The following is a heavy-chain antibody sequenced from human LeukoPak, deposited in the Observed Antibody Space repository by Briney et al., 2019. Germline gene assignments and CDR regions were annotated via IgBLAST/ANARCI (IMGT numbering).Heavy chain of an antibody. J-gene: IGHJ4*02. CDR3: ARSTIFGVVTPFDY. D-gene: IGHD3-3*01. V-gene: IGHV2-70*11. Sequence: SGPALVKPTQTLTLTCTFSGFSLSTSGMCVSWIRQPPGKALEWLARIDWDDDKYYSTSLKTRLTISKDTSKNQVVLTMTNMDPVDTATYYCARSTIFGVVTPFDYWGQGTLVTVPS. CDR2: IDWDDDK. CDR1: GFSLSTSGMC.